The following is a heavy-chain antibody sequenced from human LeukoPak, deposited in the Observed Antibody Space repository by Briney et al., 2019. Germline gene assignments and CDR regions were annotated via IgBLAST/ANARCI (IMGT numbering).Heavy chain of an antibody. CDR2: IYYSGST. Sequence: SETLSLTCTVSGGSMSSYYWSWIRQPPGKGLEWIGYIYYSGSTNYNPSLKSRVTISVDTSKNQFSLKLSSVTAADTAVYYCARDTGAGDPVNNWFDPWGQGTLVTVSS. CDR3: ARDTGAGDPVNNWFDP. V-gene: IGHV4-59*01. CDR1: GGSMSSYY. D-gene: IGHD6-19*01. J-gene: IGHJ5*02.